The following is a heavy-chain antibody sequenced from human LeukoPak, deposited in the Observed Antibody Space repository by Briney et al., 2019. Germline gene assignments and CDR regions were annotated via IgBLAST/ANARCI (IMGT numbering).Heavy chain of an antibody. V-gene: IGHV4-34*01. D-gene: IGHD3-22*01. CDR1: GGSFSGYY. J-gene: IGHJ3*02. CDR3: ARGLSYYDSSGRPPAPAFDI. Sequence: SETLSLTCAVYGGSFSGYYWSWIRQPPGKGLEWIGEINHSGSTNYNPSLKSRVTISVDTSKNQFSLKLSSATAADTAVYYCARGLSYYDSSGRPPAPAFDIWGQGTMVTVSS. CDR2: INHSGST.